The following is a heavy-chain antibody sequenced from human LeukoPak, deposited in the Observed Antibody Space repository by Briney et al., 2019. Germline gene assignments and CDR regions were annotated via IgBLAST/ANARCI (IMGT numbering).Heavy chain of an antibody. V-gene: IGHV4-34*01. CDR3: ARGALYYYDSSGYFSY. Sequence: SETLSLTCAVYGGSFSGYYWSWIRQPPGKGLEWIGEINHSGSTNYNPSLKSRVTISVDTSKNQFSLKLSSVTAADTAVYYCARGALYYYDSSGYFSYWGQGTLVTVSS. CDR2: INHSGST. D-gene: IGHD3-22*01. J-gene: IGHJ4*02. CDR1: GGSFSGYY.